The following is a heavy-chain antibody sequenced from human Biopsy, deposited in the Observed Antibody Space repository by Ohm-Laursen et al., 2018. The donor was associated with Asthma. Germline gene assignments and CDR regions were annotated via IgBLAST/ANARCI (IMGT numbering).Heavy chain of an antibody. V-gene: IGHV1-69*13. Sequence: SVKVSCNASGGTFSSYAISWVRQAPGQGLEWMGGIIPIFGTANYAQRFQGRVTITADESTSTAYMELSSLRSEDTAVYYCARAGALIVGATMGYWGQGTLVTVSS. CDR2: IIPIFGTA. D-gene: IGHD1-26*01. CDR3: ARAGALIVGATMGY. J-gene: IGHJ4*02. CDR1: GGTFSSYA.